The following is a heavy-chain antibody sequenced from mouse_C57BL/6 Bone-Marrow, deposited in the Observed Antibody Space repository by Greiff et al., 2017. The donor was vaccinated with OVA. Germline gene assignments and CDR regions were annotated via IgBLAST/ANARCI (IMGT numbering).Heavy chain of an antibody. D-gene: IGHD2-5*01. V-gene: IGHV1-82*01. CDR3: ATYYSNYEVDY. CDR1: GYAFSSSW. Sequence: QVQLQQSGPELVKPGASVKISCKASGYAFSSSWMNWVKQRPGQGLEWIGRIYPGDGDTNYNGKFKGKATLTADKSSSTAYMQLSSLTSEDSAVYFGATYYSNYEVDYWGQGTTLTGAS. J-gene: IGHJ2*01. CDR2: IYPGDGDT.